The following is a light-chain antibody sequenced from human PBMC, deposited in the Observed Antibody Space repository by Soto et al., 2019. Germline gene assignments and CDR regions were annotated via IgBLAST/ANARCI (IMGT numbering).Light chain of an antibody. J-gene: IGLJ1*01. CDR1: SSNIGSNY. Sequence: QSVLTQSPSASGTPGQRITISCSGSSSNIGSNYVYWYQQLPGTAPKLLIYSHNQRPSGVPDRFSGSKSGTSASLAISGLRSEDEADYYCAAWDDSLRGYVFGTGTKLTVL. CDR2: SHN. CDR3: AAWDDSLRGYV. V-gene: IGLV1-47*02.